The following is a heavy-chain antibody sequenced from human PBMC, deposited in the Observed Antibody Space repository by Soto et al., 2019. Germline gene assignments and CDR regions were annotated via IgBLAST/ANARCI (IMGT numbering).Heavy chain of an antibody. CDR3: ARGGVDYYDSSGYYFSPYYFDY. J-gene: IGHJ4*02. Sequence: SESLSLTCSVSGGSITSSSFYWGWIRQPPGKGLECIANIYHGGNTYYNPSLKSRVTISVDRSKNQFSLKLSSVTAADTAVYYCARGGVDYYDSSGYYFSPYYFDYWGQGTLVTV. V-gene: IGHV4-39*07. D-gene: IGHD3-22*01. CDR2: IYHGGNT. CDR1: GGSITSSSFY.